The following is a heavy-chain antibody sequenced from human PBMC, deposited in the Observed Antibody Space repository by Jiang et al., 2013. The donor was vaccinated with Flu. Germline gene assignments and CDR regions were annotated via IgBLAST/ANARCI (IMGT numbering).Heavy chain of an antibody. CDR2: IYHSGST. J-gene: IGHJ5*02. V-gene: IGHV4-4*02. Sequence: KPSGTLSLTCAVSGGSISSSNWWSWVRQPPGKGLEWIGEIYHSGSTNYNPSLKSRVTISVDKSKNQFSLKLSSVTAADTAVYYCARGGYYDILTGYYLPGWFDPWGQGTLVTVSS. D-gene: IGHD3-9*01. CDR3: ARGGYYDILTGYYLPGWFDP. CDR1: GGSISSSNW.